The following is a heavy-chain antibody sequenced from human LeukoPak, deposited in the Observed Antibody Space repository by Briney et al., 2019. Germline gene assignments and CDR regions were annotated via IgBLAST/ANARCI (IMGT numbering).Heavy chain of an antibody. D-gene: IGHD5-24*01. CDR3: ARGPRRDGYHEFVG. Sequence: ASVKVSCTASGYTFTSYGISWVRQAPGQGLEWMGWISAYNGNTNYAQGLQGRVTMTTDTSTSTAYMELRSLRSDDTAVYYCARGPRRDGYHEFVGWGQGTLVTVSS. CDR2: ISAYNGNT. CDR1: GYTFTSYG. V-gene: IGHV1-18*01. J-gene: IGHJ4*02.